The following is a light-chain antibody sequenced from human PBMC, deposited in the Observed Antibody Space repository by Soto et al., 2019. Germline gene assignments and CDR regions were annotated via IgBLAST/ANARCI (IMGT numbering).Light chain of an antibody. CDR3: QYYNNWLGA. J-gene: IGKJ4*01. CDR1: QGISSY. V-gene: IGKV1-9*01. Sequence: DIQMTQSPSTLSGSVVDRVTITFRSSQGISSYLAWYQQKPGKAPKLLIYAASTLQSGVPSRFSGSGSGTEFFLTISSLQSEDFAVYYCQYYNNWLGAFGGGTKV. CDR2: AAS.